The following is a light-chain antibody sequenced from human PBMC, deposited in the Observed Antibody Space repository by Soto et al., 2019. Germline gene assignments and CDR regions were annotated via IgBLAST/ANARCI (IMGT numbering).Light chain of an antibody. CDR1: SSNIGAGYD. Sequence: QSVLTQPPSLSGAPGQRVTISCTGSSSNIGAGYDVHWYQQLPGTAPKLLIYGNSNRPSGVPDRFSGSKSGTSASLAITGLQAEDEADYYYQSYDSSLSGWVFGGGTKLTVL. J-gene: IGLJ3*02. CDR3: QSYDSSLSGWV. CDR2: GNS. V-gene: IGLV1-40*01.